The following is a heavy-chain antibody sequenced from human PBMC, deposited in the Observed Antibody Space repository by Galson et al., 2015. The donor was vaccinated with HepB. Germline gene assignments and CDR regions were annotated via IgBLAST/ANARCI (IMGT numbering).Heavy chain of an antibody. Sequence: SVKVSCKASGYTFTGYYMHWVRQAPGQGLEWMGWINPNSGGTNYAQKFQGWVTMTRDTSISTAYMELSRLRSDDTAVYYCARDPGRFGLITNAFDIWGQGTMVTVSS. CDR2: INPNSGGT. J-gene: IGHJ3*02. V-gene: IGHV1-2*04. CDR1: GYTFTGYY. D-gene: IGHD3-10*01. CDR3: ARDPGRFGLITNAFDI.